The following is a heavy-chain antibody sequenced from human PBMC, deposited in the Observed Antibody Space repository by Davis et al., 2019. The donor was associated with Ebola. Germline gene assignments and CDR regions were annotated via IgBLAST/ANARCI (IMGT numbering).Heavy chain of an antibody. CDR2: ITAYNGNT. V-gene: IGHV1-18*01. CDR3: VRDYEFVSIGVAGSRTWFDP. CDR1: GYPFASYG. D-gene: IGHD6-19*01. Sequence: AASVKVSCKASGYPFASYGISWVRQAPGQGLEWMGWITAYNGNTKYAEKFQGRVTITTDTSTSTAYMELKSLRSDDTAVYYCVRDYEFVSIGVAGSRTWFDPWGQGTLVTVSS. J-gene: IGHJ5*02.